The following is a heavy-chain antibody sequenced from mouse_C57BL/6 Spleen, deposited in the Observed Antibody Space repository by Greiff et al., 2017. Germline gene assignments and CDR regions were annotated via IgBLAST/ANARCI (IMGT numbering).Heavy chain of an antibody. V-gene: IGHV1-54*01. CDR1: GYAFTNYL. J-gene: IGHJ4*01. CDR3: ARSGAGSYYYAMDY. D-gene: IGHD3-3*01. CDR2: INPGSGGT. Sequence: VQLQQSGAELVRPGTSVKVSCKASGYAFTNYLIEWVKQRPGQGLEWIGVINPGSGGTNYNEKFKGKATLTADKSSSTAYMQLSSLTSEDSAVYFCARSGAGSYYYAMDYWGQGTSVTVSS.